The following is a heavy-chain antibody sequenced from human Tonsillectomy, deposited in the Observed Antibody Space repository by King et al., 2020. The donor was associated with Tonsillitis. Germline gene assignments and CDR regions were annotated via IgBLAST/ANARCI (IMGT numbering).Heavy chain of an antibody. CDR2: IYPNDSDT. Sequence: QLVQSGAEVKKPGASLKISCKGSGYSFTSYWIGWVRQMPGKGLEWMGIIYPNDSDTRYSPSFQGQVTISADKSISIAYLQWSSLKASDTAMYYCARHKGGGWSNYGMDVWGQGTTVTVSS. V-gene: IGHV5-51*01. CDR1: GYSFTSYW. CDR3: ARHKGGGWSNYGMDV. J-gene: IGHJ6*02. D-gene: IGHD6-19*01.